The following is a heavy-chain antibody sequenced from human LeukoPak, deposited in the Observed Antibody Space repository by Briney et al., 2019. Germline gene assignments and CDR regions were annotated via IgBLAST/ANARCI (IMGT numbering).Heavy chain of an antibody. Sequence: GGSLRLSCSASEFTFRNYHMHWVRQAPGKGLEWVAFISTDGRHKTYADSVMGRFTISRDNSKNKLYLRMNGLRPEDGGVFYCARGFESGFGSWGQGSLIAVSS. J-gene: IGHJ4*02. D-gene: IGHD3-9*01. CDR2: ISTDGRHK. CDR1: EFTFRNYH. V-gene: IGHV3-30*13. CDR3: ARGFESGFGS.